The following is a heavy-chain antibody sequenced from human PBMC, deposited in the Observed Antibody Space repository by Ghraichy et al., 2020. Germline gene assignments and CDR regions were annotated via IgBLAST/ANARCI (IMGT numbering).Heavy chain of an antibody. CDR2: ISASGST. CDR1: DGSMSDYY. CDR3: ARQWSGDY. V-gene: IGHV4-4*07. J-gene: IGHJ4*02. Sequence: SETLSLTCTVSDGSMSDYYWSWIRQPAGKGLEWIGRISASGSTHYNPSLESRVTMSLDTSKNQFSLNLRSVTAADTAIYYCARQWSGDYWGQGTLVTVSS. D-gene: IGHD2-15*01.